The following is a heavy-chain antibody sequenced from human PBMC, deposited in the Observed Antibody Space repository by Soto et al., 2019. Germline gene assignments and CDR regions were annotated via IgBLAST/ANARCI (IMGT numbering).Heavy chain of an antibody. J-gene: IGHJ5*02. CDR2: INSDGSST. D-gene: IGHD2-21*02. CDR3: ARDWDGGNSETYNWFDP. V-gene: IGHV3-74*01. Sequence: PGGSLRLSCAASGFTFSSYWMHWVRQAPGKGLVWVSRINSDGSSTSYADSVKGRFTISRDNAKNTLYLQMNSLRAEDTAVYYCARDWDGGNSETYNWFDPWGQGTLVTVSS. CDR1: GFTFSSYW.